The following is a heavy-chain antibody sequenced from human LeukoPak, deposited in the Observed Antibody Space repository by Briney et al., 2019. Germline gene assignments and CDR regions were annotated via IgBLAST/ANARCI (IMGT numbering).Heavy chain of an antibody. D-gene: IGHD1-26*01. Sequence: SETLSLTCSVSGGSFSSGNYYWTWIRQPAGKGLEWIGRLYTSGSTNYNPSLESRVAISLDTSKNQFSLKLSSVTAADTAVYYCARETTLGPTSRMDVWGKGTTVTVSS. CDR1: GGSFSSGNYY. J-gene: IGHJ6*04. CDR2: LYTSGST. V-gene: IGHV4-61*02. CDR3: ARETTLGPTSRMDV.